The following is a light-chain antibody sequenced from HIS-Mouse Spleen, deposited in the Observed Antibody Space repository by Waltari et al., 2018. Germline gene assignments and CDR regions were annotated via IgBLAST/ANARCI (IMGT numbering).Light chain of an antibody. V-gene: IGKV1-5*03. J-gene: IGKJ2*01. CDR3: QQYNSYSYT. CDR1: QSISSW. CDR2: KAS. Sequence: DIQMTQSPSTLSASVGDSLTITCRASQSISSWLAWYQQKPGKAPKLLIYKASSLESGVPSRFSGSGSGTEFTLTISSLQPDDFATYYCQQYNSYSYTFGQGTKLEIK.